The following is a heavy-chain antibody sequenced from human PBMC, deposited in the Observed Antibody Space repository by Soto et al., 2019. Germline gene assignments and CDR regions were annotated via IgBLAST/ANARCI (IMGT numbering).Heavy chain of an antibody. J-gene: IGHJ6*03. CDR2: ISSNGSTI. Sequence: GGSLRLSCAASGFTFSDYYMSWIRQAPGKGLEWVSYISSNGSTIYYADSVKGRFTISRDNAKNSLYLQMNSLRAEDTAVYYCVYQLLYGGGGYYYMDVWGKGTTVTVSS. CDR1: GFTFSDYY. CDR3: VYQLLYGGGGYYYMDV. V-gene: IGHV3-11*01. D-gene: IGHD2-2*02.